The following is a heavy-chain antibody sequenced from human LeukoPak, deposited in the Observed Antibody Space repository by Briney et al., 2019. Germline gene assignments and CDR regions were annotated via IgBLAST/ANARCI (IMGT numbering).Heavy chain of an antibody. V-gene: IGHV3-48*03. CDR1: GFSLSTYE. J-gene: IGHJ3*02. D-gene: IGHD6-19*01. Sequence: GSLRLSCAASGFSLSTYEMNWVRQAPGKGLEWVSYFRSSRGTIYYAASVRGRFTVSGDSAKNSLYLQMNSLRAGDTAVYYCARSRGWYGNGFDIWGQGTMVTVSS. CDR2: FRSSRGTI. CDR3: ARSRGWYGNGFDI.